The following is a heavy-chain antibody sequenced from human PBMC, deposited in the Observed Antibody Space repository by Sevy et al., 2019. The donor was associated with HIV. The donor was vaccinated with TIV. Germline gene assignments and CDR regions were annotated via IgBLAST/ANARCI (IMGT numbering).Heavy chain of an antibody. CDR3: SMEDGYNYFDY. J-gene: IGHJ4*02. D-gene: IGHD5-12*01. CDR1: GFTLNKAW. CDR2: IKSETDGGTT. V-gene: IGHV3-15*07. Sequence: GGSLRLSCAASGFTLNKAWMNWVRQAPGKGLEWVGRIKSETDGGTTDYAEPVKGRFSISRDDSKKTLYLQMNSLKIEDTAVYYCSMEDGYNYFDYWGQGALVTVSS.